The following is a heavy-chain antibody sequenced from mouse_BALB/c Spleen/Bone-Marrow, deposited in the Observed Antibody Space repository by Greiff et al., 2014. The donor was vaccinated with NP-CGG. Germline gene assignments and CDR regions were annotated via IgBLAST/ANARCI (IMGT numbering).Heavy chain of an antibody. CDR3: ARDYRYYAMDY. V-gene: IGHV1-87*01. J-gene: IGHJ4*01. Sequence: VKLVESGAELARPGASVKLSCKASGYTFTSYWMQWVKQRPGQGLEWIGAIYPVDGDTRYTQKLKGKATLTADKSSSTAYMQLSSLASEDSAVYYCARDYRYYAMDYWGQGTSVTVSS. CDR2: IYPVDGDT. D-gene: IGHD2-14*01. CDR1: GYTFTSYW.